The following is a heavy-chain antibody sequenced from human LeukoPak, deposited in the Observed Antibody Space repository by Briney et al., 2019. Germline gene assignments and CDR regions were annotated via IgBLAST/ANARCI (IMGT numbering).Heavy chain of an antibody. CDR2: MSYSGSS. D-gene: IGHD1-1*01. CDR1: VHSISISSYY. Sequence: PSDTQSLTCSVSVHSISISSYYWGLIRQPPGRGLHWIGRMSYSGSSFYTPSLKCRVAISVDTSKNQFSWKLSSVTAADTAVYYCASLSTSSLGRKIGFDSWGQGTLVTVSS. V-gene: IGHV4-39*01. J-gene: IGHJ4*02. CDR3: ASLSTSSLGRKIGFDS.